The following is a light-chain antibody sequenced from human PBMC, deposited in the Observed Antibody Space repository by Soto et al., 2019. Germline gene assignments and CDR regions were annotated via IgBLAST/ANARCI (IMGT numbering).Light chain of an antibody. Sequence: QSALTQPASVSGSPGQSITISCTGTSSDVGGYNYVSWYQQHPGKAPKLMIYDVSNRPSGVSNRLPGSKSGNTASLTISGLQAEDEADYYCSSYTSSSSVVFGGGTKVTVL. CDR3: SSYTSSSSVV. V-gene: IGLV2-14*01. CDR1: SSDVGGYNY. J-gene: IGLJ2*01. CDR2: DVS.